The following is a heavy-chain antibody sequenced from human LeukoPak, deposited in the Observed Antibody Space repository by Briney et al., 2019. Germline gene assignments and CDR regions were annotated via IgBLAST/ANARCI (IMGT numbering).Heavy chain of an antibody. CDR3: ARDNWNDLGDGFDM. CDR2: INPNSGGT. D-gene: IGHD1-1*01. CDR1: GYTFTGYY. V-gene: IGHV1-2*02. J-gene: IGHJ3*02. Sequence: GASVKVSCKASGYTFTGYYMHWVRQAPGQGLEWMGWINPNSGGTNYAQKFQGRVAMTRDTSISTAYMELSRLRSDDTAVYYCARDNWNDLGDGFDMWGQGTMLTVSS.